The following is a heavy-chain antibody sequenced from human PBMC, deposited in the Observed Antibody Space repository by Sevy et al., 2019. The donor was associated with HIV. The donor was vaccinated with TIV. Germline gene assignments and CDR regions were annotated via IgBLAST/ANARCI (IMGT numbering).Heavy chain of an antibody. CDR3: SISPKWMRFHYFDY. V-gene: IGHV1-18*01. CDR1: GYTFTNYG. Sequence: ASVKVSCKTSGYTFTNYGITWVRQAPGQGLEWMGWISPYNGNTNYAQKLQGGVTINTDTSTNKAYMEVRTLKSHDTAVYYCSISPKWMRFHYFDYCGQGTLVTAYS. CDR2: ISPYNGNT. D-gene: IGHD5-12*01. J-gene: IGHJ4*02.